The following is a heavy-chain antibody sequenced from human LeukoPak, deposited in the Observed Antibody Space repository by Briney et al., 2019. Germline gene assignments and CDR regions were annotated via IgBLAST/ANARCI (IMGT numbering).Heavy chain of an antibody. CDR1: GFTFSSYA. CDR2: ISGSGGST. J-gene: IGHJ5*02. Sequence: GGSLRLSCAASGFTFSSYAMSWVRQAPGRGLEWVSAISGSGGSTYYADSVKGRFTISRDNSKNTLYLQMNSLRAEDTAVYYCAKDFGGYVMNWFDPWGQGTLVTVSS. CDR3: AKDFGGYVMNWFDP. D-gene: IGHD5-12*01. V-gene: IGHV3-23*01.